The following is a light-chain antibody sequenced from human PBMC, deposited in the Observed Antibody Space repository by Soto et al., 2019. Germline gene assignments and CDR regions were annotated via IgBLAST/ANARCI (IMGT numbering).Light chain of an antibody. CDR3: QVWDASSDHSNVV. J-gene: IGLJ2*01. V-gene: IGLV3-21*04. CDR2: YNS. Sequence: SYELTQPPSVSVAPGETARITCERNNIGTKSVHWYQRRPGQAPLVVIYYNSDRPSGIPERFSGSNSGNTATLTISRVEAGEEDEYYCQVWDASSDHSNVVFGGGTKLTVL. CDR1: NIGTKS.